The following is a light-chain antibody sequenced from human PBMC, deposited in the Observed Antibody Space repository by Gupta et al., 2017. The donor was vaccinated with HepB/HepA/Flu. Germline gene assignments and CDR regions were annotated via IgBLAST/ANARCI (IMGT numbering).Light chain of an antibody. Sequence: DIQTSQSASTLSASVGGRVTIICRASQSISRYLTWYQQKPGKVPKLLIYAASSLHSGVTSRFSGSGSGTDFTRTISSRRPEDLSTHYCQQSYSTARCTFGHWTKREI. CDR1: QSISRY. CDR2: AAS. V-gene: IGKV1-39*01. J-gene: IGKJ2*02. CDR3: QQSYSTARCT.